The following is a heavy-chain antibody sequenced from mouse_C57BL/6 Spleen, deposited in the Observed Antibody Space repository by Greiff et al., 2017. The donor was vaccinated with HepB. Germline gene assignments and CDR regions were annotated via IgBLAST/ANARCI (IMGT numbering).Heavy chain of an antibody. D-gene: IGHD1-1*01. CDR3: ARVYYYGSSYVDWYFDV. J-gene: IGHJ1*03. Sequence: VQLQQSGAELVKPGASVKLSCTASGFNIKDYYMHWVKQRTEQGLEWIGRIDPEDGETKYAPNFQGKATITADTSSNTAYLQLSSLTSEDTAVYYCARVYYYGSSYVDWYFDVWGTGTTVTVSS. V-gene: IGHV14-2*01. CDR1: GFNIKDYY. CDR2: IDPEDGET.